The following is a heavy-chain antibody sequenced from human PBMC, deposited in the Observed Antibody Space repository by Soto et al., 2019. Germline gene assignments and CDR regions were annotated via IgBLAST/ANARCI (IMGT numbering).Heavy chain of an antibody. V-gene: IGHV5-51*01. CDR2: IYLGDSDT. D-gene: IGHD6-13*01. CDR1: GYSFTSYW. Sequence: GESLKISCKGSGYSFTSYWTGWVRQMPGKGLEWMGIIYLGDSDTRYSPSFQGQVTISADKSISTAYLQWSSLKASDTAMYYCAKLGRAAADNLPYYYYGMDVWGQGTTVTVSS. J-gene: IGHJ6*02. CDR3: AKLGRAAADNLPYYYYGMDV.